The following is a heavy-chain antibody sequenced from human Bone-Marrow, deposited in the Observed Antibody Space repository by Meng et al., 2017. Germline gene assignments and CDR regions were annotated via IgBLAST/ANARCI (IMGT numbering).Heavy chain of an antibody. J-gene: IGHJ4*02. CDR2: IKQDGSEK. V-gene: IGHV3-7*01. CDR1: GFTFSSYW. Sequence: GESLKISCAASGFTFSSYWMSWVRQAPGKGLEWVANIKQDGSEKYYVDSVKGRFTISRDNAKNSLYLQMNSLRAEDTAVYCCARGLYNYDSSGYYYGYWGQGTLVTVSS. CDR3: ARGLYNYDSSGYYYGY. D-gene: IGHD3-22*01.